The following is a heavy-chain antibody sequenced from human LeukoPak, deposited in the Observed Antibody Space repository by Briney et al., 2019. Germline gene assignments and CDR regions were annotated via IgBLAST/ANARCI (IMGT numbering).Heavy chain of an antibody. D-gene: IGHD6-13*01. J-gene: IGHJ6*02. CDR1: GFTFNSYA. CDR2: ISSSSSYI. Sequence: GGSLRLSCAASGFTFNSYAMSWVRQAPGKGLEWVSSISSSSSYIYYADSVKGRFTISRDNAKNSLYLQMNSLRAEDTAVYYCARDRSGRGSWHLDVWGQGTTVTVSS. V-gene: IGHV3-21*01. CDR3: ARDRSGRGSWHLDV.